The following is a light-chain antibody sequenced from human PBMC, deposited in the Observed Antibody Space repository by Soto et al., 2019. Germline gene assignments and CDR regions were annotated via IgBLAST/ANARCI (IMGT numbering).Light chain of an antibody. J-gene: IGKJ5*01. CDR2: GAS. V-gene: IGKV3-20*01. Sequence: EIVLTQSPGTLSLSPGERATLSCRASQRVSSDNLAWYQQQPGQAPRLLIYGASSRATGIPDRFSGSGSGTDFTLTISRLEPEDFAVFYCQQYGSSPVTFGQGTRLEIK. CDR1: QRVSSDN. CDR3: QQYGSSPVT.